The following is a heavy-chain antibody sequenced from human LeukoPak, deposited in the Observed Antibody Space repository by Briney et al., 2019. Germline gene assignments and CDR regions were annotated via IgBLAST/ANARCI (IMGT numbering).Heavy chain of an antibody. V-gene: IGHV4-34*01. Sequence: PSETLSLTCALYGGSFSGYYWSWIRQPPGKGLEWIGEINHSGSTNYNPSLKSRVTISVDTSKNQFSLKLSSVTAADTAVYYCARGRRGSYDPWGQGTLVTVSS. CDR2: INHSGST. J-gene: IGHJ5*02. CDR1: GGSFSGYY. CDR3: ARGRRGSYDP. D-gene: IGHD2-15*01.